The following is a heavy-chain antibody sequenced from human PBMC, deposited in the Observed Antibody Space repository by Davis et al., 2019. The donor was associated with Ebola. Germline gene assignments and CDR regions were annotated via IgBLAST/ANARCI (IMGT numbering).Heavy chain of an antibody. CDR1: GGSISSSSYY. V-gene: IGHV4-39*07. J-gene: IGHJ5*02. D-gene: IGHD2-2*01. Sequence: MPGGSLRLSCTVSGGSISSSSYYWGWIRQPPGKGLEWIGSIYYSGSTYYNPSLKSRVTISVDTSKNQFSLKLSSVTAADTAVYYCARGQGYCSSTSCSTNWFDPWGQGTLVTVSS. CDR3: ARGQGYCSSTSCSTNWFDP. CDR2: IYYSGST.